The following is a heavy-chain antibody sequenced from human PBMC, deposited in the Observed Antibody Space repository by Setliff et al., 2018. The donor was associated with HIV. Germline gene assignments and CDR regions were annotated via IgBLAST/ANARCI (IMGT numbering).Heavy chain of an antibody. CDR1: GGSISSSSYY. V-gene: IGHV4-39*01. CDR2: IYYSGST. Sequence: SETLSLTCTVSGGSISSSSYYWGWIRQPPGKGLEWIGSIYYSGSTYYNPSLKSRVTISVDTSKNQFSLKLSSVTAADTAVYYCARGKSGSYDAYDMWGQGTIVTVSS. CDR3: ARGKSGSYDAYDM. J-gene: IGHJ3*02. D-gene: IGHD5-12*01.